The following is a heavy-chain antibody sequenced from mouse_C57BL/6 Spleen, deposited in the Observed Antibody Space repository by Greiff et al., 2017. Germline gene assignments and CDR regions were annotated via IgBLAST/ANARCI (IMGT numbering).Heavy chain of an antibody. J-gene: IGHJ4*01. CDR2: IWSGGGT. CDR3: ARNTPLYAMDY. V-gene: IGHV2-2*01. CDR1: GFSLTSYG. D-gene: IGHD6-1*01. Sequence: QVQLQQSGPGLVQPSQSLSITCTVSGFSLTSYGVHWVRQSPGKGLEWLGVIWSGGGTDYNAAFISRMSIRKDNTKSQVFFKMNSLQADDTAVDYCARNTPLYAMDYWGQGTSLTVSS.